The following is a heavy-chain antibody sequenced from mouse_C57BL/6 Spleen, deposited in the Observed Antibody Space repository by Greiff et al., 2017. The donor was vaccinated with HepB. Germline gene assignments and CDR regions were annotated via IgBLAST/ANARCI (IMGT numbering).Heavy chain of an antibody. CDR1: GYTFTSYW. J-gene: IGHJ3*01. D-gene: IGHD3-2*02. Sequence: QVQLQQPGAELVKPGASVKLSCKASGYTFTSYWMQWVKQRPGQGLEWIGEIDPSDSYTNYNQKFKGKATLTVDTSSSTAYMQLSSLTSEDSAVYYCAMKTAQAWFAYWGQGTLVTVSA. CDR3: AMKTAQAWFAY. CDR2: IDPSDSYT. V-gene: IGHV1-50*01.